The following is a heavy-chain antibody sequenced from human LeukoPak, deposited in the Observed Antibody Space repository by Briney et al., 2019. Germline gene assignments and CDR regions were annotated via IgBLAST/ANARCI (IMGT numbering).Heavy chain of an antibody. J-gene: IGHJ5*02. D-gene: IGHD6-6*01. V-gene: IGHV1-46*01. CDR1: GYTFTSYY. CDR3: ARDGSSSGWFDP. Sequence: GASVTVSCKASGYTFTSYYIHWVRQAPGQGLEWMGIINPSGGSTIYAQKFQGRVTMTRDMSTSTVYMELSSLRSEDTAVYHCARDGSSSGWFDPWGQGTLVTVSS. CDR2: INPSGGST.